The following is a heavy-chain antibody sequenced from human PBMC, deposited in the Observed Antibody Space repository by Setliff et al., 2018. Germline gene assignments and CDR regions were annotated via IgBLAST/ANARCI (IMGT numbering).Heavy chain of an antibody. J-gene: IGHJ4*02. V-gene: IGHV3-53*01. CDR1: GFTVSSSY. CDR2: IYGGGYT. CDR3: ARDVQGGGHPEN. Sequence: PGGSLKLSCAASGFTVSSSYMSWVRQAPGKGLEWVSIIYGGGYTNHADSVKGRFTISRDNSKNTPYLQMNSLRAEDTAVYYCARDVQGGGHPENWGQGTLVTVSS. D-gene: IGHD2-15*01.